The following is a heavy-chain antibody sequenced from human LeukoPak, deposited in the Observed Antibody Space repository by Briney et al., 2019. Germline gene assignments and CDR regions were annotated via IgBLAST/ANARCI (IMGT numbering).Heavy chain of an antibody. CDR2: IKQDGSEK. Sequence: PGGSLRLSCAASGFTFSGYWMTWVRQAPGKGLGWVANIKQDGSEKYYVDSVKGRFTISRDNAQNSLYLQMSSLRAEDTAVYYCARGRGIDYWGQGTLVTDSS. CDR1: GFTFSGYW. V-gene: IGHV3-7*03. D-gene: IGHD3-10*01. CDR3: ARGRGIDY. J-gene: IGHJ4*02.